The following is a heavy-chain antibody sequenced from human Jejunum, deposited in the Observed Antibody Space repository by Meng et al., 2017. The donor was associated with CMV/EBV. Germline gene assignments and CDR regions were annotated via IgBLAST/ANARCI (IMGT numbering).Heavy chain of an antibody. CDR1: TFRSST. V-gene: IGHV3-21*01. J-gene: IGHJ3*01. Sequence: TFRSSTMHWVRQAPGKGLEWVASISINDDYLHYTDSVRGRFAVSRDSAENSLYLQMKSLRAEDTALYYCAREGLCGGPSCRGFDVWGQGTLVTVSS. CDR3: AREGLCGGPSCRGFDV. D-gene: IGHD2-21*01. CDR2: ISINDDYL.